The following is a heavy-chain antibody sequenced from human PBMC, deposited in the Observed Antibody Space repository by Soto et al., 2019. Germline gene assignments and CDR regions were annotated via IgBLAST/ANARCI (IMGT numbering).Heavy chain of an antibody. CDR2: IYSGGST. CDR3: ARASPRQAFDY. J-gene: IGHJ4*02. Sequence: EVQLVESGGGLVQPEGSLRLSCAASGFTVSSNYMSWVRQAPGKGLEWVSVIYSGGSTYYADSVKGRFTISRHNSKNTLYLQMNSLRAEDTAVYYCARASPRQAFDYWGQGTLVTVSS. CDR1: GFTVSSNY. V-gene: IGHV3-53*04.